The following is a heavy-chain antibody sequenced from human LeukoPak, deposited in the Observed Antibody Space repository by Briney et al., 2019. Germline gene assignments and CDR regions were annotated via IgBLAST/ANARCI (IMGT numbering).Heavy chain of an antibody. J-gene: IGHJ4*02. CDR2: NYDSGNT. D-gene: IGHD2-2*01. CDR3: AREGGMKSSTS. CDR1: GGSISSGDYY. Sequence: SQTLSLTCTVYGGSISSGDYYWIWLPQPPGMGLVGVGNNYDSGNTYYNLCLKRTVTISVDTSKNQFSLKLSSVTAADTGVYYCAREGGMKSSTSWGQGTLATVSS. V-gene: IGHV4-30-4*08.